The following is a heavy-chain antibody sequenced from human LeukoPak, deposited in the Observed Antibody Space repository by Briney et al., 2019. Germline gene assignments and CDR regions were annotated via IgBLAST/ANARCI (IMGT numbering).Heavy chain of an antibody. D-gene: IGHD3-16*02. CDR2: VDPSDSYT. CDR1: GYSFTSYW. CDR3: ARRGDYVWGSYRMYYFDY. J-gene: IGHJ4*02. V-gene: IGHV5-10-1*01. Sequence: GESLKISCKGSGYSFTSYWISWVRQMPGKGLEWMGRVDPSDSYTNYSPSFQGHVTISADKSISTAYLQWSSLKASDTAMYYCARRGDYVWGSYRMYYFDYWGQGTLVTVSS.